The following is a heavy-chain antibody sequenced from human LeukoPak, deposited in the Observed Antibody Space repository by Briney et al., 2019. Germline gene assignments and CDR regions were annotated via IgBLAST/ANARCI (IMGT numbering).Heavy chain of an antibody. CDR2: ISWNSGSI. V-gene: IGHV3-9*01. Sequence: PGGSLRLSCAASGFTFDDYAMHWVRQAPGKGLEWFSGISWNSGSIGYADSVKGRFTISRDNAKNSLYLQMNSLRAEDTALYYCAKGVRVIMVRGAFDIWGQGTMVTVSS. J-gene: IGHJ3*02. CDR1: GFTFDDYA. CDR3: AKGVRVIMVRGAFDI. D-gene: IGHD3-10*01.